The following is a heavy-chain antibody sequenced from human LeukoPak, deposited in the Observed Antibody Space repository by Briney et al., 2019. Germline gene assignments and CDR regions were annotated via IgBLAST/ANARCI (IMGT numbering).Heavy chain of an antibody. V-gene: IGHV3-23*01. CDR3: AKGRGYSYGEHFDY. CDR2: ISGSGGST. D-gene: IGHD5-18*01. Sequence: SGGSLRLSCAASGFMFASYAMSWVRQAPGKGLEWVSAISGSGGSTYYADSVKGRFTISRDNSKNTLHLQMNSLRAEDTAVYYCAKGRGYSYGEHFDYWGQGTLVTVSS. CDR1: GFMFASYA. J-gene: IGHJ4*02.